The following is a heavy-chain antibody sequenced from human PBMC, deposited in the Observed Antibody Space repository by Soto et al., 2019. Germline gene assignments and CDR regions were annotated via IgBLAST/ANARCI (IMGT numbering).Heavy chain of an antibody. V-gene: IGHV4-30-4*01. CDR2: IYYTWST. CDR3: ARASVQIINSSRAMDV. Sequence: QVQLQESGPGLLRPSQTLSLTCTVSGDSITSDDYYWIWIRQPPGKGLEWLGQIYYTWSTSYTPSLESRGSISLDSSKNQFSLRVRSVTAADTAVYYCARASVQIINSSRAMDVWGHGTLIIVSS. CDR1: GDSITSDDYY. J-gene: IGHJ6*02. D-gene: IGHD3-10*01.